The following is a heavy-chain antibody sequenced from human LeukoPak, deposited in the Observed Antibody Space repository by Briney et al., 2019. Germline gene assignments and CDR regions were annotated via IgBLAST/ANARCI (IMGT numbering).Heavy chain of an antibody. J-gene: IGHJ4*02. Sequence: SETLSLTCTVSGGSINSGGYYWSWIRQHPGKGLGWIGYIYYSGSTYYNPSFKSRVTMSVDTSKSQFSLKLSSVTAADTAVYYCARASIAAERFFDYWGQGTLVTVSS. CDR3: ARASIAAERFFDY. D-gene: IGHD6-6*01. V-gene: IGHV4-31*03. CDR1: GGSINSGGYY. CDR2: IYYSGST.